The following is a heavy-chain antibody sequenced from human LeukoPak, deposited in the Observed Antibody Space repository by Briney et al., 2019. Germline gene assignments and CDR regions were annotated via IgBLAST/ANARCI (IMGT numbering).Heavy chain of an antibody. CDR1: GYTFTSYD. V-gene: IGHV1-18*01. CDR3: ARSYSSSSLGDGY. J-gene: IGHJ4*02. CDR2: MNPNSGNT. Sequence: ASVKVSCKASGYTFTSYDINWVRQATGQGLEWMGWMNPNSGNTNYAQKLQGRVTMTTDTSTSTAYMGLRSLRSDDTAVYYCARSYSSSSLGDGYWGQGTLVTVSS. D-gene: IGHD6-13*01.